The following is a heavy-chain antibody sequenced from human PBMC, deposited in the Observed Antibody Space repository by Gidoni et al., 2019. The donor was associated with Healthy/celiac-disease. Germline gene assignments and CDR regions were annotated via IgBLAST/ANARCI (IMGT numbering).Heavy chain of an antibody. J-gene: IGHJ4*02. CDR2: INPNSCGT. Sequence: QVQLVQSGAEVKKPGASVKVSCKASGYTVTGYYMHWVRQAPGQGLEWMGWINPNSCGTNYAQKFQGRVTMTRDTSISTAYMELSRLRSDDTAVYYCASHPYCGGDCLPDYWGQGTLVTVSS. CDR3: ASHPYCGGDCLPDY. CDR1: GYTVTGYY. D-gene: IGHD2-21*02. V-gene: IGHV1-2*02.